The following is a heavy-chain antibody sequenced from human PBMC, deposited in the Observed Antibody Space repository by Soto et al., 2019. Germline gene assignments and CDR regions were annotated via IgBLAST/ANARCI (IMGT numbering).Heavy chain of an antibody. CDR1: GFTFSDYY. D-gene: IGHD6-19*01. V-gene: IGHV3-11*01. CDR3: ARVRQWLVGY. Sequence: PGGSLRLSCAASGFTFSDYYMSWIRQAPGKGLXXVSXIXSXXXXXXYADSVKGRFTISRDNAKNSLYLQMNSLRAEDTAVYYCARVRQWLVGYWGQGTLVTVSS. CDR2: IXSXXXXX. J-gene: IGHJ4*02.